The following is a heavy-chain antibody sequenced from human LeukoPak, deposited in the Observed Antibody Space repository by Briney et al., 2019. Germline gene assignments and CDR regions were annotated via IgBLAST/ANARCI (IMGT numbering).Heavy chain of an antibody. Sequence: GGSLRLSCAASGFTFDDYAMHWVRQAPGKGLEWVSYISSSGSTIYYADSVKGRFTISRDNAKNSLYLQMNSLRIEDTAVYYCARDMVGGASDYWGQGTLVTVSS. J-gene: IGHJ4*02. CDR2: ISSSGSTI. CDR1: GFTFDDYA. D-gene: IGHD3-10*01. V-gene: IGHV3-48*03. CDR3: ARDMVGGASDY.